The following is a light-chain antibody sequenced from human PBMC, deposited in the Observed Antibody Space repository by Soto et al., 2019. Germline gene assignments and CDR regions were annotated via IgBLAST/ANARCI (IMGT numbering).Light chain of an antibody. V-gene: IGKV1-27*01. CDR1: LGIAHY. Sequence: DITMTQSPPSLSASVGDSVTISCRASLGIAHYVLWYQQRPGKVPKLLIYGASSLLSGVPSRFSGSGSGTDFTLTISSLQPEDVGTYYCQQYNSAMWTFGQGTKVEI. J-gene: IGKJ1*01. CDR3: QQYNSAMWT. CDR2: GAS.